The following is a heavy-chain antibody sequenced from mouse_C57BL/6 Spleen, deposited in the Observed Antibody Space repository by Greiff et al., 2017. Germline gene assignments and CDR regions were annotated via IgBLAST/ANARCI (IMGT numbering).Heavy chain of an antibody. CDR1: GFTFSSYG. CDR3: ARQETGLFDY. D-gene: IGHD4-1*01. Sequence: VQLKESGGDLVKPGGSLKLSCAASGFTFSSYGMSWVRQTPDKRLEWVATISSGGSYTYYPDSVKGRFTISRDNAKNTLYLQMSSLKSEDTAMYYCARQETGLFDYWGQGTTLTVSS. J-gene: IGHJ2*01. V-gene: IGHV5-6*01. CDR2: ISSGGSYT.